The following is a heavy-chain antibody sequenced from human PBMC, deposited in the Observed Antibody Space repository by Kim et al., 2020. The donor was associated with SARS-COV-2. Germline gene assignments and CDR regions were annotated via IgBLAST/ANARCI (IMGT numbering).Heavy chain of an antibody. Sequence: GGSLRLSCAVSGFAFSSYVMTWVRQAPGKGLEWVSAISGSGDNTFYTDSVRGRFTISRDNSNNTLYLQMHSLRAADTAIYYCTKEATIPGTGDYWGQGTLVTVSS. V-gene: IGHV3-23*01. J-gene: IGHJ4*02. CDR3: TKEATIPGTGDY. D-gene: IGHD3-10*01. CDR1: GFAFSSYV. CDR2: ISGSGDNT.